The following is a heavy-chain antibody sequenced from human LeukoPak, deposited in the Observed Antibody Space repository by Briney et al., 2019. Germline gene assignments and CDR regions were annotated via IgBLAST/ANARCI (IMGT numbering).Heavy chain of an antibody. D-gene: IGHD1-26*01. CDR2: TRNKANSYTT. CDR1: GFTFSDHY. J-gene: IGHJ4*02. V-gene: IGHV3-72*01. Sequence: GGSLRLSCAASGFTFSDHYMDWVRQAPGKGLEWVGRTRNKANSYTTEYAASVKGRFTISRDDSKNSLYLQMNSLKAEDTAVYYCAREWYSGSFVDYWGQGTLVTVSS. CDR3: AREWYSGSFVDY.